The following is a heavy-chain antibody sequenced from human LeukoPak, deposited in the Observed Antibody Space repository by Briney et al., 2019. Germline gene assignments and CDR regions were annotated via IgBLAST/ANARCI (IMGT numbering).Heavy chain of an antibody. V-gene: IGHV1-2*02. CDR3: ARGYCSSTSCYDYFDY. Sequence: ASVKVSCKASGCTFTGYYMHWVRQAPGQGLEWMGWINPNSGGTNYAQKFQGRVTMTRDTSISTAYMELSRLRSDDTAVYYCARGYCSSTSCYDYFDYWGQGTLVTVSS. CDR1: GCTFTGYY. CDR2: INPNSGGT. J-gene: IGHJ4*02. D-gene: IGHD2-2*01.